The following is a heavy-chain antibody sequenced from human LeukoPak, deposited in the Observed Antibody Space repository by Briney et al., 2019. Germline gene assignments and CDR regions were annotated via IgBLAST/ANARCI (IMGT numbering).Heavy chain of an antibody. CDR2: ISGYNGNT. J-gene: IGHJ3*02. CDR1: GYRFNAYG. D-gene: IGHD4-17*01. V-gene: IGHV1-18*01. CDR3: ARVFDFGDNGDDAFDT. Sequence: ASVKVSCKTSGYRFNAYGISWVRQAPGQGLEWMGWISGYNGNTNYGEKVQGRLTMTLDTSTTTAYMELSGLRSDDTAVYYCARVFDFGDNGDDAFDTWGQGTPVTVSS.